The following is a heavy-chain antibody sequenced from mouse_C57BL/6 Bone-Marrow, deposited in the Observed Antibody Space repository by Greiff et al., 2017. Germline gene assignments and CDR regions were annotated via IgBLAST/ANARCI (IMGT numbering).Heavy chain of an antibody. CDR1: GYTFTDYE. J-gene: IGHJ4*01. CDR3: TIYYGKGDYAMDY. D-gene: IGHD2-1*01. Sequence: QVQLQQSGAELVRPGASVTLSCKASGYTFTDYEMHWVKQTPVHGLEWIGAIDPETGGTAYNQKFKGKAILTAAKSSSTAYMELRSLTSEDSAVYYCTIYYGKGDYAMDYWGQGTSVTVSS. V-gene: IGHV1-15*01. CDR2: IDPETGGT.